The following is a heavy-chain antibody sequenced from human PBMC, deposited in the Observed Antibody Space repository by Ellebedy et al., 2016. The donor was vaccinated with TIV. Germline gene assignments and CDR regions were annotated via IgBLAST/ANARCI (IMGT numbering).Heavy chain of an antibody. CDR2: IIPIFGTA. J-gene: IGHJ5*02. Sequence: ASVKVSCKASGGTFSSYVINWVRQAPGQGLEWMGGIIPIFGTANYAQKFQGRVTITADKSTSTAYMELSSLRSEDTAVYYCAGSPEQPYSSGWYWGWWFDPWGQGTLVTVSS. D-gene: IGHD6-19*01. V-gene: IGHV1-69*06. CDR1: GGTFSSYV. CDR3: AGSPEQPYSSGWYWGWWFDP.